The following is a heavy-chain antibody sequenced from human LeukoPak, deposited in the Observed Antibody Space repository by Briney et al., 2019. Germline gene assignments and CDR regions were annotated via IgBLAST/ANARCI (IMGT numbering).Heavy chain of an antibody. CDR2: IYYSGST. CDR3: ARDRSYCGGDCQVNGIDP. V-gene: IGHV4-30-4*01. D-gene: IGHD2-21*02. J-gene: IGHJ5*02. Sequence: PSETLSLTCTVSGGSISSGDYCWSWIRQPPGKGLEWIGYIYYSGSTYYNPSLKSRVTISVDTSKNQFSLKLSSVTAADTAVYYCARDRSYCGGDCQVNGIDPWGQGTLVTVSS. CDR1: GGSISSGDYC.